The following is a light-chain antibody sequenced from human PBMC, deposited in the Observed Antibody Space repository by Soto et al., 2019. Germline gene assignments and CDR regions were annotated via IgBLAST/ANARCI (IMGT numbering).Light chain of an antibody. Sequence: QSVLTQPACVSGSPGQSITISCTGTSSDIGHYDYVSWYQQHPGKAPKLMIYHVTYRPSGVSNRYSGSKSGNSASLTISGLQADDGADYHCCSLTTSHTYVFGSGTKVTVL. CDR1: SSDIGHYDY. V-gene: IGLV2-14*03. CDR3: CSLTTSHTYV. J-gene: IGLJ1*01. CDR2: HVT.